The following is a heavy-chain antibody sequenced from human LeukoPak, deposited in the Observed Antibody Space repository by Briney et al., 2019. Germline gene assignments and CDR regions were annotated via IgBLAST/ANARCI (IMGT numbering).Heavy chain of an antibody. V-gene: IGHV1-69*13. D-gene: IGHD3-3*02. CDR2: IIPIFGTA. J-gene: IGHJ4*02. CDR3: AREGIFGVVIPPY. CDR1: GGTFSIYA. Sequence: EASVTVSFKASGGTFSIYAISWVRQAPGQGLEWMGGIIPIFGTANYAQKFQGRVTITADESTSTAYMELSSLRSEDTAVYYCAREGIFGVVIPPYWGQGTLVTVSS.